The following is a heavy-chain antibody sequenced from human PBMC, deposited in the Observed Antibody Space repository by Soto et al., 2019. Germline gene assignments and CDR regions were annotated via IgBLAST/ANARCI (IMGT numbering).Heavy chain of an antibody. Sequence: PGGSLRLSCAASGFTFSSYATSWVRQAPGKGLEWVSAISGSGGSTYYADSVKGRFTISRDNSKNTLYLQMNSLRAEDTAVYYCAKDSSAIFGVVKVNTFDPWGQGTLVTVSS. CDR3: AKDSSAIFGVVKVNTFDP. V-gene: IGHV3-23*01. J-gene: IGHJ5*02. CDR2: ISGSGGST. CDR1: GFTFSSYA. D-gene: IGHD3-3*01.